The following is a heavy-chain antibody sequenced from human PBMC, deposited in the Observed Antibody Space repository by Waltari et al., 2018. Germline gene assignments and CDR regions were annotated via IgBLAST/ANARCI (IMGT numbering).Heavy chain of an antibody. D-gene: IGHD3-22*01. CDR2: ISGSGGST. V-gene: IGHV3-23*01. J-gene: IGHJ3*02. CDR1: GFTFSSSA. CDR3: AKDLGYYDSSGYGI. Sequence: EVQLLESGGGLVQPGGSLRLSCAAAGFTFSSSAMSGVRQAPGKGLEWVSAISGSGGSTYYADSVKGRFTISRDNSKNTLYLQMNSLRAEDTAVYYCAKDLGYYDSSGYGIWGQGTMVTVSS.